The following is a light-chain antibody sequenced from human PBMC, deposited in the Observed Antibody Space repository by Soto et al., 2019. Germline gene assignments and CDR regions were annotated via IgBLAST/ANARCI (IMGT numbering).Light chain of an antibody. CDR3: SSYTTSSVRV. CDR2: DVS. CDR1: NSDIGAYNS. Sequence: QSALTQPASMSGSPGPSITISCTGTNSDIGAYNSVSWYQQHPGMAPQLMIYDVSYRPSGISSRFSGSKSGNTASLTISGLQAADEADYYCSSYTTSSVRVFGGGTKVTVL. J-gene: IGLJ2*01. V-gene: IGLV2-14*03.